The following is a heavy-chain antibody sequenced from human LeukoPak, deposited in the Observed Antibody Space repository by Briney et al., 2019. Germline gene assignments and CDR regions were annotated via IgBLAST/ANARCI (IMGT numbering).Heavy chain of an antibody. Sequence: GGSLRLSCAASGFTFNAFGMNWVRKAPGKGLEWVSYTGTTSGAIYYADSVKGRFTISRDSAKNSLYLQMNSLRAEDTAVYYCARFRTWGDKAFDYWGQGTLVTVSS. J-gene: IGHJ4*02. CDR3: ARFRTWGDKAFDY. CDR2: TGTTSGAI. V-gene: IGHV3-48*01. D-gene: IGHD2-21*02. CDR1: GFTFNAFG.